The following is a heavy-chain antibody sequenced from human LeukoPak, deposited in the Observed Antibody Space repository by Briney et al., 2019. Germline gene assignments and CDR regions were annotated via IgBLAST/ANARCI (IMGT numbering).Heavy chain of an antibody. CDR1: GFTFSSYA. J-gene: IGHJ4*02. V-gene: IGHV3-23*01. CDR2: ISGSGGST. D-gene: IGHD3-10*01. Sequence: GGSLRLSCAASGFTFSSYAMSWVRQAPGKGLEWVSAISGSGGSTYYADSVKGRFTISRDNSKNTLYLQMNSLRAEDTAVYYCAKDPRNSYYYGSGSSPDFDYWGQGTLVTVSS. CDR3: AKDPRNSYYYGSGSSPDFDY.